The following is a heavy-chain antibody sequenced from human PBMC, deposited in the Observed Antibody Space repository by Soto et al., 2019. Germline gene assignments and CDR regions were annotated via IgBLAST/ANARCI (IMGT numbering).Heavy chain of an antibody. CDR2: ISSDGKTT. J-gene: IGHJ1*01. V-gene: IGHV3-74*01. Sequence: EVQLVESGGGLVQPGGSLRVSCAASGFSFESYWLHWVRQAPGKGLVWVSRISSDGKTTHFADFVKGRFTLSRDNAQNTVYLHIDSPAGEDTAVYYCTVGIVGWGRGAQVTVSS. CDR1: GFSFESYW. D-gene: IGHD1-26*01. CDR3: TVGIVG.